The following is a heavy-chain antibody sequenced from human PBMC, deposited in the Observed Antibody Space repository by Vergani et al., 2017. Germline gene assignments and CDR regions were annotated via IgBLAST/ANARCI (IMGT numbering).Heavy chain of an antibody. D-gene: IGHD3-16*01. V-gene: IGHV3-48*01. CDR3: ARGGARLLCDY. Sequence: EVQLVESGGGVVQPGGSLRLSCAASGFTFSSYSMNWVRQAPGKGLEWVSYISSSSSTIYYADSVKGRFTISRENAKNSLYLQMNSLRAEDTAVYYCARGGARLLCDYWGQGTLVTVSS. CDR1: GFTFSSYS. J-gene: IGHJ4*02. CDR2: ISSSSSTI.